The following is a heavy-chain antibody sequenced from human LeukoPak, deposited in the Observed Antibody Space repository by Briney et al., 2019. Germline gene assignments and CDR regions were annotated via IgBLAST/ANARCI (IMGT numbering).Heavy chain of an antibody. D-gene: IGHD3-3*01. CDR3: AKGITIFGVVIDYYYYGMDV. CDR2: ISNNGGYT. J-gene: IGHJ6*02. V-gene: IGHV3-23*01. Sequence: PGGSLRLSCAASGFTFSSSAMSWVRQAPGKGLEWVSAISNNGGYTYYADSVQGRFTISRDNSKSTLCLQMNSLRAEDTAVYYCAKGITIFGVVIDYYYYGMDVWGQGTTVTVSS. CDR1: GFTFSSSA.